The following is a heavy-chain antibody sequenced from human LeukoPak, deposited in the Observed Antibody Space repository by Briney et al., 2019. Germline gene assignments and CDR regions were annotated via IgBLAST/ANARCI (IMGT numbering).Heavy chain of an antibody. CDR1: GFTFSTYD. D-gene: IGHD3-10*01. V-gene: IGHV3-13*01. CDR2: VGADAET. Sequence: GGSLRLSCAASGFTFSTYDMHWIRQPAGKGLEWVSTVGADAETYYPGSVRGRFTITRDNAKNTLHLQMNSLRAGDTAVYFCARGNWAYYASGIYGMDVWGQGTTVTVSS. J-gene: IGHJ6*02. CDR3: ARGNWAYYASGIYGMDV.